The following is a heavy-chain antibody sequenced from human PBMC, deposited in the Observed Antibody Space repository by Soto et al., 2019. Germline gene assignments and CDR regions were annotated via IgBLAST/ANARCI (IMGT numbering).Heavy chain of an antibody. CDR3: ARENWFFDY. Sequence: VHLVESGGGLVQPGGSLRLSCAASGFSFEIYWMGWVRQAPGKGLEWVANINPDGSGEYYLDSVKGRFTISRDNAKNSAYLQMNSLVGDDTAVYYCARENWFFDYWGQGTPVTVSS. D-gene: IGHD3-10*01. CDR2: INPDGSGE. V-gene: IGHV3-7*01. J-gene: IGHJ4*02. CDR1: GFSFEIYW.